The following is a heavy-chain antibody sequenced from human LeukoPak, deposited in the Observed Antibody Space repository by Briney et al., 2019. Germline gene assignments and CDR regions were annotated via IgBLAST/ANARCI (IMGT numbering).Heavy chain of an antibody. CDR1: GFTFSNYA. J-gene: IGHJ4*02. CDR2: ISGSGDST. V-gene: IGHV3-23*01. D-gene: IGHD2-15*01. Sequence: GGSLRLSCAAPGFTFSNYAMGWVRQAPGKGLEWVSGISGSGDSTNYADSVEGRFTVSRDNSKNTLYLQMTSLRAEDTAIYFCAKDPSRTLGYCNGGSCYSGYYFDYWGQGTLVTVSS. CDR3: AKDPSRTLGYCNGGSCYSGYYFDY.